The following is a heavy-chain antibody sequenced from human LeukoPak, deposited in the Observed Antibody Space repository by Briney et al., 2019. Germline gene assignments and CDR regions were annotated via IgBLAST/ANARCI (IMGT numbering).Heavy chain of an antibody. V-gene: IGHV1-18*04. J-gene: IGHJ4*02. D-gene: IGHD5-18*01. Sequence: ASVKVSCKASGYIFTRYGIRWVRQAPGQGLEGMGWISAYNGNTNYAQKLQGRVTMTTDTSTSTAYMELRSLRSDDTAVYYCARGNGHTAMVLPGDYWGEGTLVTVSS. CDR1: GYIFTRYG. CDR3: ARGNGHTAMVLPGDY. CDR2: ISAYNGNT.